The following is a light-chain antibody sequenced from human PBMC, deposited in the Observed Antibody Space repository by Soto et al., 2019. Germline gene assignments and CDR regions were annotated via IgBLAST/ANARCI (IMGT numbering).Light chain of an antibody. CDR1: QSISSY. CDR2: AES. V-gene: IGKV1-39*01. J-gene: IGKJ5*01. Sequence: DIQMTQSPSSLSASVGDRVTITCRASQSISSYLNWYQQKPGKAPKLLIYAESSLQSGVTSRFSGSGSGTDFTLTISSLQPEDFATYYCQQSYSTPITFGQGTRLEIK. CDR3: QQSYSTPIT.